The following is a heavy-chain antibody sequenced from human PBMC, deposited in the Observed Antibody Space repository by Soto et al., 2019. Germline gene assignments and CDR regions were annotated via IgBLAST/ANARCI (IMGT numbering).Heavy chain of an antibody. CDR2: IMPVFPTA. Sequence: QVQLVQSGAEVKKPGSSVKVSCKTSGGTFRTSAISWVRQAPGQGLEWMGGIMPVFPTADYAQKFQGRVTITADESTSTAYMELSSLRSEDTAVYYCARVKDRQQLGGNYYYIMDVWGQGTTVTVSS. J-gene: IGHJ6*01. D-gene: IGHD3-3*02. V-gene: IGHV1-69*12. CDR1: GGTFRTSA. CDR3: ARVKDRQQLGGNYYYIMDV.